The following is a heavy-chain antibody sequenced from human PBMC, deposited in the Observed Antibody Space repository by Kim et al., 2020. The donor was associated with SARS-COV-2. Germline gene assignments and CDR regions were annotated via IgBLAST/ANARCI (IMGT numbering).Heavy chain of an antibody. V-gene: IGHV3-23*01. J-gene: IGHJ4*02. D-gene: IGHD3-3*01. CDR2: IRASAETT. CDR1: GFTFSNNA. Sequence: GGSLRLSCAASGFTFSNNAMSWVRQAPGRGLEWVSTIRASAETTYYADSVNGRFTISRDSSKHTLYLQLNSLRADDTAVYYCAKDRGGSGLSVFDYWGQGKVVPVSS. CDR3: AKDRGGSGLSVFDY.